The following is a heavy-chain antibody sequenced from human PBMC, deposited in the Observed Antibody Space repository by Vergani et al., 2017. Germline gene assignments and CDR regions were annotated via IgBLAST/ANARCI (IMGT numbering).Heavy chain of an antibody. CDR3: AKERLPYQLLCIWFDP. CDR1: GFTFSSYG. CDR2: ISYDGSNK. V-gene: IGHV3-30*18. Sequence: QVQLVESGGGVVQPGSSLRLSCAASGFTFSSYGMHWVRQAPGKGLEWVAVISYDGSNKYYADSVKGRFTISRDNSKNTLYLQMNSLRAEDTAVYYCAKERLPYQLLCIWFDPWGQGTLVTVSS. J-gene: IGHJ5*02. D-gene: IGHD2-2*01.